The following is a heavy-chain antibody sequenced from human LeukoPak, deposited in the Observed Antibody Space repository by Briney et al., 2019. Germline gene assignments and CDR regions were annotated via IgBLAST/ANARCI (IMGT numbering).Heavy chain of an antibody. CDR3: ARDWLDSYYGWGEGGD. V-gene: IGHV3-20*04. CDR1: GFTFDDYG. J-gene: IGHJ4*02. CDR2: INWNGGST. D-gene: IGHD3-10*01. Sequence: GGSLRLSCAASGFTFDDYGMSWVRQAPEKGLEWVSGINWNGGSTGYADSVKGRFTISRDNAKNSLYLQMNSLRAEDTALYYCARDWLDSYYGWGEGGDWGQGTLVTVSS.